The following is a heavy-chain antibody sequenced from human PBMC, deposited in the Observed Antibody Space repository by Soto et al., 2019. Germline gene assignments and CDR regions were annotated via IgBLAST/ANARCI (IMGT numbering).Heavy chain of an antibody. J-gene: IGHJ4*02. CDR1: GYSFTIYC. CDR3: AITTLSHCSSTSCSPHFDY. CDR2: IDPSDSYT. Sequence: GESLKISGKGSGYSFTIYCISWVRQMPGKGLEWMGRIDPSDSYTNYSPSFQGHVTISADKSISTAYLQWSSLKASDTAMYYCAITTLSHCSSTSCSPHFDYWGQGTLVTVSS. V-gene: IGHV5-10-1*01. D-gene: IGHD2-2*01.